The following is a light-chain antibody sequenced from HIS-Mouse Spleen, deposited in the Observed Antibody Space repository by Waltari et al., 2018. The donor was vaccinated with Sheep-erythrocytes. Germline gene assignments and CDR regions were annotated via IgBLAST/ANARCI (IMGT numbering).Light chain of an antibody. CDR3: MIWHSSAWV. CDR1: SAINVATFR. J-gene: IGLJ3*02. CDR2: YKSDSDK. Sequence: QAVLTQPSSLSASPAASASLTCTLRSAINVATFRIYCYQQKPGSPPQYLLRYKSDSDKQQGSGVPSRFSGSKDASANAGILLISGLQSEDEADYYCMIWHSSAWVFGGGTKLTVL. V-gene: IGLV5-45*03.